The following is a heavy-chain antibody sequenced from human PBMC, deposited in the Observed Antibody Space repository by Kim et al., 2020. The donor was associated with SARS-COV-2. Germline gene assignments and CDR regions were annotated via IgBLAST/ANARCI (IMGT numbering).Heavy chain of an antibody. V-gene: IGHV4-38-2*02. CDR1: GYSISSGNY. CDR3: ARDGLVVLRSFDWLSEPINWFDP. CDR2: IYHSGNT. D-gene: IGHD3-9*01. J-gene: IGHJ5*02. Sequence: SETLSLTCIVSGYSISSGNYWGWIRQPPGKGLEWIGSIYHSGNTYYNPSLKSRVIISVDTSKNQFSLSLSSVTAADTAVYFCARDGLVVLRSFDWLSEPINWFDPWGQGTLVTVSS.